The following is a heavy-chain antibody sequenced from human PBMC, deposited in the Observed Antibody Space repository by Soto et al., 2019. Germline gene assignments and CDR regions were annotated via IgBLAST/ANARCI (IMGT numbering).Heavy chain of an antibody. CDR1: GGTFSSYT. CDR2: IIPILGIA. D-gene: IGHD3-10*01. CDR3: ARDYYGSGSSYRY. Sequence: QVQLVQSGAEVKKPGSSVKVSCKASGGTFSSYTISWLRQAPGQGLEWMGRIIPILGIANYAQKFQGRVTITADKSTSTAYMELSSLRSEDTAVYYCARDYYGSGSSYRYWGQGTLVTVSS. V-gene: IGHV1-69*08. J-gene: IGHJ4*02.